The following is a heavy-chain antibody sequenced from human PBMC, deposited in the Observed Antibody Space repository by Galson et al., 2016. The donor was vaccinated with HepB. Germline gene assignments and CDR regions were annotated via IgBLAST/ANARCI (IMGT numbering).Heavy chain of an antibody. Sequence: CAISGDSVSSRTASWNWIRQSPPRGLEWLGRTYYRSKWYNEYATSVGGRININPDTTENHFSLHLNSVTPEDTAIYYCARAWTSRPSTRQTDHFDYWGQGTLVTGSA. CDR2: TYYRSKWYN. V-gene: IGHV6-1*01. J-gene: IGHJ4*02. D-gene: IGHD1-1*01. CDR3: ARAWTSRPSTRQTDHFDY. CDR1: GDSVSSRTAS.